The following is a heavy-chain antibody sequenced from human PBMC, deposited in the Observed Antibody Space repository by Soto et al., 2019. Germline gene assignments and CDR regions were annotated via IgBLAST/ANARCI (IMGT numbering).Heavy chain of an antibody. CDR3: TTGPSSYYDFWSGYYTNYYYYYMDI. CDR1: GFTFSNAW. CDR2: IKSKTDGGTT. J-gene: IGHJ6*03. V-gene: IGHV3-15*01. D-gene: IGHD3-3*01. Sequence: GGSLRLSCAASGFTFSNAWMSWVRQAPGKGLEWVGRIKSKTDGGTTDYAAPVKGRFTISRDDSKNTLYLQMNSLKTEDTAVYYCTTGPSSYYDFWSGYYTNYYYYYMDIWGKGTTVTVSS.